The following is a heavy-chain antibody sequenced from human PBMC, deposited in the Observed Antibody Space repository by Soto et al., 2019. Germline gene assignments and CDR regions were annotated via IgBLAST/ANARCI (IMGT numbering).Heavy chain of an antibody. Sequence: SETLSLTCTVSGGSISSSRYYWGWIRQPPGKGLEWIGIIYYSGSTYYNPSLKSRVTISVDTSKNQFSLKLSSVTAADTAVYYCARQGLWGDYYGSGSYYNGDAFDIWGQGTMVT. CDR1: GGSISSSRYY. D-gene: IGHD3-10*01. V-gene: IGHV4-39*01. J-gene: IGHJ3*02. CDR3: ARQGLWGDYYGSGSYYNGDAFDI. CDR2: IYYSGST.